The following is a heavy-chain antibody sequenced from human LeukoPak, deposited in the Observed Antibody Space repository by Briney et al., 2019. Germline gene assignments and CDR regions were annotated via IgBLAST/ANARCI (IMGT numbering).Heavy chain of an antibody. CDR2: IYYSGST. V-gene: IGHV4-39*01. Sequence: SETLSLTCSVSGDSISSSSYYWGWIRQPPGKGLEWIGGIYYSGSTYYNPSLKSRVTISVDTSKTQFSLKLRSVTAADTAVYXXXXXXVXLSYVDYWGQGTLVTVSS. D-gene: IGHD2-8*01. CDR3: XXXXVXLSYVDY. J-gene: IGHJ4*02. CDR1: GDSISSSSYY.